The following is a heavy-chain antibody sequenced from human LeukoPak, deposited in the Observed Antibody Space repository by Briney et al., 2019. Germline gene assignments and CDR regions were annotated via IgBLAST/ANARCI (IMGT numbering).Heavy chain of an antibody. Sequence: QPGGSLRLSCAASGFTFNSYWMHWVRQVPGKGLVWVSRINSDGTRTNYVDSAKGRFTISRDNAKDTLFLQMNSLRAEDTAVYYCARGNFHPGSGSSPLDNWGQGTLVIVSS. V-gene: IGHV3-74*01. D-gene: IGHD3-10*01. CDR3: ARGNFHPGSGSSPLDN. CDR1: GFTFNSYW. J-gene: IGHJ4*02. CDR2: INSDGTRT.